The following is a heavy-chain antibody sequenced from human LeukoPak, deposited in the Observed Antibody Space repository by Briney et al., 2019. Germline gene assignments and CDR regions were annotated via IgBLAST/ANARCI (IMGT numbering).Heavy chain of an antibody. D-gene: IGHD6-19*01. CDR2: IYHSGST. J-gene: IGHJ4*02. CDR3: VSTEEANSSGWGMLDY. CDR1: GGSISSSNW. Sequence: SETLSLTCAVSGGSISSSNWWSWVRQPPGKGLEWFGEIYHSGSTNYNPSLKSRVTISVDKSKNQFSLKLSSVTAADTAVYYCVSTEEANSSGWGMLDYWGQGTLVTVSS. V-gene: IGHV4-4*02.